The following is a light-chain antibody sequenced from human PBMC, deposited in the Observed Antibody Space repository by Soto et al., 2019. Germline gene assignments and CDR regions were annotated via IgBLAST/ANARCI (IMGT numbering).Light chain of an antibody. Sequence: EIVMTQSPATLSVSPGERATLSCRASLCVSSNVAWYQQKPGQAPRLLIYGASTRATGLPARFSGSGSRTEFPLHISSLQSEDLAGYYCQQHNNWPPMAFGQGTKVEIK. CDR3: QQHNNWPPMA. CDR2: GAS. V-gene: IGKV3-15*01. J-gene: IGKJ1*01. CDR1: LCVSSN.